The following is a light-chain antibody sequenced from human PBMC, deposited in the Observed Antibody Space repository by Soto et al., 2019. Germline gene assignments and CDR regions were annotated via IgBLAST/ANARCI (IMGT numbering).Light chain of an antibody. CDR2: WAS. Sequence: DIVMTQSPDSLAVSLGERATINCKSSQSIFYSSNDKNYLAWYQQKPGQPPKLLIYWASTQESGVPDRFSGSGSGTDFTLTITSLQAEDVAVYHCQQYYSSPTWTFGQGTKVDI. J-gene: IGKJ1*01. V-gene: IGKV4-1*01. CDR3: QQYYSSPTWT. CDR1: QSIFYSSNDKNY.